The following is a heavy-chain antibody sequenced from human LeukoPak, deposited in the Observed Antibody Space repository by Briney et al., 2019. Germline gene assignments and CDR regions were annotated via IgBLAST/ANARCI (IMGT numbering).Heavy chain of an antibody. CDR1: GFTFSSYS. Sequence: GGSLRLSCAASGFTFSSYSMNWVRQAPGKGLEWVSSISSSSSYIYYADSVKGRFTISRDNAKNSLYLQMNSLRAEDTAVHYCARDWECSSTSCYGFDYWGQGTLVTVSS. CDR2: ISSSSSYI. CDR3: ARDWECSSTSCYGFDY. V-gene: IGHV3-21*01. J-gene: IGHJ4*02. D-gene: IGHD2-2*01.